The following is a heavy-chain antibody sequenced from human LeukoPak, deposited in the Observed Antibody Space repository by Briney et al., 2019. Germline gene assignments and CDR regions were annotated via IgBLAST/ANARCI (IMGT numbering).Heavy chain of an antibody. CDR3: ARRKGVDALDI. CDR2: IYYSGST. Sequence: PSETLSLTCTVSGGSISSSSYYWGWIRQPPGKGLEWIGSIYYSGSTYYNPSLKSRVTISVDTSKNQFSLKLSSVTAADTAVYYCARRKGVDALDIRGQGTMVTVSS. J-gene: IGHJ3*02. D-gene: IGHD3-10*01. V-gene: IGHV4-39*01. CDR1: GGSISSSSYY.